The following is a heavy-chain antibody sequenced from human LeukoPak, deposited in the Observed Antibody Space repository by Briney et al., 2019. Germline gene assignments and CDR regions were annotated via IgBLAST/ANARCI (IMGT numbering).Heavy chain of an antibody. CDR3: ARDSISLGQAFDF. J-gene: IGHJ3*01. Sequence: GGSLRLSCAASGFTFSSYEMNWVRQAPGKGLEWVSYISSSGSTIYYADSVKGRFTISRDNAKNSLHLQMNSLRAEDTAVYYCARDSISLGQAFDFWGQGTMVTVSS. D-gene: IGHD3-3*02. CDR2: ISSSGSTI. V-gene: IGHV3-48*03. CDR1: GFTFSSYE.